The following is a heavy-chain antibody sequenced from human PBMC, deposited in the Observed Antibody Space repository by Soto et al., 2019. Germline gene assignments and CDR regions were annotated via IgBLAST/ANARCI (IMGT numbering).Heavy chain of an antibody. CDR1: GYTFTSYY. V-gene: IGHV1-46*01. D-gene: IGHD2-2*01. J-gene: IGHJ5*02. Sequence: QVQLVQSGAEVKKPGASVKVSCKASGYTFTSYYMHWVRQAPGQGLEWMGIINPSGGSTSYAQKLQGRVTMPRDTSTSTVYMELSSLRSEDTAVYYCARDKGVVPAAIVSGWFDPWGQGTLVTVSS. CDR3: ARDKGVVPAAIVSGWFDP. CDR2: INPSGGST.